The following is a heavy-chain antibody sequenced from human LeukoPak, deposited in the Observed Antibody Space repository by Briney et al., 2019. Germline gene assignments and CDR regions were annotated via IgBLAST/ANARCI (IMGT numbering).Heavy chain of an antibody. Sequence: GGSLRLSCAASGFTFSSYSMNWVRQAPGKGLEWVSSISSSSSYIYYADSVKGRFTISRDNAKNSLYLQMNSLRVEDTAVYYCARGVDIVATIWDYWGQGTLVTVSS. D-gene: IGHD5-12*01. CDR1: GFTFSSYS. CDR2: ISSSSSYI. J-gene: IGHJ4*02. CDR3: ARGVDIVATIWDY. V-gene: IGHV3-21*04.